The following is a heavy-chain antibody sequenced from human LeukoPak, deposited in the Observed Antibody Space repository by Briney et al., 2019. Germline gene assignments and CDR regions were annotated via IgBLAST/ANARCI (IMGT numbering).Heavy chain of an antibody. D-gene: IGHD3-10*01. CDR3: ARPIDNGSGSYYFPY. CDR1: GLSFHYYA. J-gene: IGHJ4*02. V-gene: IGHV3-30-3*01. Sequence: GRSLRLSCAASGLSFHYYAMPWVRQAPGKGLEWVAVISYDGTNEYYADSVKGRLTISRDNSKNTLYMQMNSLRPEDTAVYYCARPIDNGSGSYYFPYWGQGTLVTVSS. CDR2: ISYDGTNE.